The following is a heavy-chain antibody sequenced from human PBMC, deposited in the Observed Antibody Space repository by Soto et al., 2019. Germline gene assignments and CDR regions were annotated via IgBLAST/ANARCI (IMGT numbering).Heavy chain of an antibody. CDR1: GYSFTSYW. D-gene: IGHD6-13*01. CDR2: IDPSDSYT. CDR3: ATPGRTSSWLT. Sequence: PGESLKISCKGSGYSFTSYWISWVRQMPGKGLEWMGRIDPSDSYTNYSLPFQGHVTMSADKSISTAYLQWSSLKASDTAIYYCATPGRTSSWLTWGQGTLVTVSS. J-gene: IGHJ4*02. V-gene: IGHV5-10-1*01.